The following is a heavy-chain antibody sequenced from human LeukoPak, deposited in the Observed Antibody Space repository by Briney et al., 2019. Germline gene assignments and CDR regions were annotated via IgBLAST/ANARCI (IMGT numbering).Heavy chain of an antibody. D-gene: IGHD3-22*01. Sequence: SETLSLTCAVYGGSFSSYYWTWIRQPPGKGLEWIGEINHSGTTHYNPSLKSRVTISIDTSKIQFSLKLTSVTAADTAVYYCARAPYDSFDYWGQGTLVTVSS. CDR2: INHSGTT. V-gene: IGHV4-34*01. CDR3: ARAPYDSFDY. J-gene: IGHJ4*02. CDR1: GGSFSSYY.